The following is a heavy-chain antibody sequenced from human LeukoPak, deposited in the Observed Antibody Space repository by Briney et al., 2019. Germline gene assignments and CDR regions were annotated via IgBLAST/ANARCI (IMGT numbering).Heavy chain of an antibody. Sequence: GGSLRLSCAASGFTFSSYSMNWVRQAPGKGLEWVSSISSSSSYIYYADSVKGRFTISRDNAKNSLYLQMNSLRAEDTAVYYCARDKSPGYQPPHPYAFDIWGQGTMVTVSS. CDR1: GFTFSSYS. J-gene: IGHJ3*02. V-gene: IGHV3-21*01. D-gene: IGHD2-2*01. CDR2: ISSSSSYI. CDR3: ARDKSPGYQPPHPYAFDI.